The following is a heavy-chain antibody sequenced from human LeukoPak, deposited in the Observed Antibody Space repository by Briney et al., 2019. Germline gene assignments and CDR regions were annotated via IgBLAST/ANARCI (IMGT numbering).Heavy chain of an antibody. CDR1: GGSISSYY. Sequence: SETLSLTCSVSGGSISSYYWSWIRQSPGKGLEWFGYIYYSGSTNYNPSLQSRVTISVDTSKNQYSLKLSSVTAADTAVYYCARSAVFGVVIPYYFDYWGQGALVTVSS. CDR3: ARSAVFGVVIPYYFDY. D-gene: IGHD3-3*01. CDR2: IYYSGST. V-gene: IGHV4-59*01. J-gene: IGHJ4*02.